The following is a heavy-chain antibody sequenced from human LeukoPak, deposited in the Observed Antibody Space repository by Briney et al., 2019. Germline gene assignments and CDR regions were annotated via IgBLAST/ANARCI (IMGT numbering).Heavy chain of an antibody. CDR1: GYTFTGYY. V-gene: IGHV1-2*02. CDR2: INPNSGGT. CDR3: AREFGQQGYYYDSSGYWDY. D-gene: IGHD3-22*01. Sequence: GASVKVSCKASGYTFTGYYMHWVRQAPGQGLEWMGWINPNSGGTNYAQKFQGRVTMTRDTSISTAYMELSRLRSDDTAVYYCAREFGQQGYYYDSSGYWDYWGQGTLVTVSS. J-gene: IGHJ4*02.